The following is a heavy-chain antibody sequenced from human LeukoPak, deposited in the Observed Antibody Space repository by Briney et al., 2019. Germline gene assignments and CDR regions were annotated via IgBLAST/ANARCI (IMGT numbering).Heavy chain of an antibody. CDR3: TSYPDILTGYYFDY. CDR2: IRSKAYGGTT. J-gene: IGHJ4*02. Sequence: GGSLRLSCTASGFTFGDYAMSWVRQAPGKGLEWVGFIRSKAYGGTTEYAASVKGRFTISRDDSKSIAYLQMNSLKTEDAAVYYCTSYPDILTGYYFDYWGQGTLVTVSS. D-gene: IGHD3-9*01. CDR1: GFTFGDYA. V-gene: IGHV3-49*04.